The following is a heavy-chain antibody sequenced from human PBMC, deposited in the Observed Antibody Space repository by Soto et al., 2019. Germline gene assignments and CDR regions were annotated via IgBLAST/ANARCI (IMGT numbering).Heavy chain of an antibody. CDR2: IYHSGKT. V-gene: IGHV4-4*02. Sequence: PSETLSLTCAVSGGSIFSSNWWSWVRQPPGKGLEWIGEIYHSGKTNYNPSLKSRLTISVDKSKNQFSLNLASVTAADTALYYCARTDCTGGSCSSLHFDYWGQGTRVTVSS. CDR1: GGSIFSSNW. D-gene: IGHD2-15*01. J-gene: IGHJ4*02. CDR3: ARTDCTGGSCSSLHFDY.